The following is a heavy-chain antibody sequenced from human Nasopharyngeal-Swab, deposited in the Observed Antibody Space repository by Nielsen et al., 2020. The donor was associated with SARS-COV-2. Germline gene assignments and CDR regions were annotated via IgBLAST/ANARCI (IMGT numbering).Heavy chain of an antibody. CDR2: IYHSGST. CDR3: ARQGVFVPAYFHQYYMDV. D-gene: IGHD3-16*02. Sequence: SETLSLTCTVSGYSISSGYYWGWIRQPPGKGLEWIGSIYHSGSTYYNPSLKSRVTISVDTSKNQFSLKLSSVTAADTAVYYCARQGVFVPAYFHQYYMDVWGKGTTVTVSS. CDR1: GYSISSGYY. J-gene: IGHJ6*03. V-gene: IGHV4-38-2*02.